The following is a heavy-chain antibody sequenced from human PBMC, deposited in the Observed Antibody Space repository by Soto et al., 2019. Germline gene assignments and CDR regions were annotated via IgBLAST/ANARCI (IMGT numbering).Heavy chain of an antibody. CDR2: ISGSGGST. Sequence: EVQLLESGGGLVQPGGSLRLSCAASGFTFSSYAMSWVRQAPGKGLEWVSAISGSGGSTYYADSVKGRFTISRDNSKTTLYLQMNSLRAEDTAVYYCARSAGYYYYGMDVWGQGTTVTVSS. D-gene: IGHD6-13*01. CDR3: ARSAGYYYYGMDV. CDR1: GFTFSSYA. V-gene: IGHV3-23*01. J-gene: IGHJ6*02.